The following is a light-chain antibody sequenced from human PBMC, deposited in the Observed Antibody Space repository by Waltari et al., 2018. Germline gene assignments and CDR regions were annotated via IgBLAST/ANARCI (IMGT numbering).Light chain of an antibody. CDR1: PRVRRS. Sequence: EIVLTQSPATLSLSPGERATLSCRASPRVRRSFAWSQQKPGQAPRLLSYDASNMAMWIPARGRGRGLGIDFTLTISSLEPEDFAVYYCLQLSNWPRTFGQGTKVEIK. CDR2: DAS. J-gene: IGKJ1*01. V-gene: IGKV3-11*01. CDR3: LQLSNWPRT.